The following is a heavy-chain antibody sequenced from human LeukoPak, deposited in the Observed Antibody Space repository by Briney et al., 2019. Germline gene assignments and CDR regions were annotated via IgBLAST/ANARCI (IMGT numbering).Heavy chain of an antibody. V-gene: IGHV3-23*01. CDR3: AKAGGETTVTTKYAYDY. D-gene: IGHD4-17*01. Sequence: GGSLRLSCAASGFTFSSYAMSWVRQAPGKGLEWVSAISGSGGSTYYADSVKGRFTISRYNSKNTLYLQMNSLRAEDTAVYYCAKAGGETTVTTKYAYDYWGQGTLVTVSS. J-gene: IGHJ4*02. CDR2: ISGSGGST. CDR1: GFTFSSYA.